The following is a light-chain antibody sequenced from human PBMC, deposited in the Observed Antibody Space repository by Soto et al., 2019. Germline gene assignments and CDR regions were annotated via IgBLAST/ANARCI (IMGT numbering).Light chain of an antibody. V-gene: IGKV3-11*01. CDR3: QQRRNWWT. CDR2: DAS. J-gene: IGKJ1*01. Sequence: EVVLTQSPGTLSLSPGERATLSCRASQSVDGYLAWYQQKPGQAPRLLIFDASTRATGIPARFSGSGSGTDFTLTISSLEPEDFAVYFCQQRRNWWTFGQGSKVDIK. CDR1: QSVDGY.